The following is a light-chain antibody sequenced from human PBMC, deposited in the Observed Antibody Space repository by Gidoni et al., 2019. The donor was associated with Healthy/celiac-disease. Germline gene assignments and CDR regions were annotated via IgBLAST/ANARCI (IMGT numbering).Light chain of an antibody. CDR3: KQYNNWPPRT. CDR1: QSVSSN. V-gene: IGKV3-15*01. CDR2: GAS. J-gene: IGKJ1*01. Sequence: IVMTQSPATLSVSPGERATLSCRASQSVSSNLAWYQQKPGQAPRLLIYGASTRATGIPARFSGSGSGTEFNLTISSLQSEDFAVYYCKQYNNWPPRTFGQGTKVEIK.